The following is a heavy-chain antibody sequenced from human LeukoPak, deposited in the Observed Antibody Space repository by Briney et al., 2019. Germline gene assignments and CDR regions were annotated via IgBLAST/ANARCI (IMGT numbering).Heavy chain of an antibody. J-gene: IGHJ4*02. CDR1: GGTFSSYA. D-gene: IGHD5-24*01. CDR3: ARVEMATNQGHYFDY. CDR2: IIPIFGTA. V-gene: IGHV1-69*06. Sequence: ASVKVSCKASGGTFSSYAISWVRQAPGQGLEWMGGIIPIFGTANYAQKFQGRVTITADKSTSTAYMELSSLRSEDTAVYYCARVEMATNQGHYFDYWGQGTLVTVSS.